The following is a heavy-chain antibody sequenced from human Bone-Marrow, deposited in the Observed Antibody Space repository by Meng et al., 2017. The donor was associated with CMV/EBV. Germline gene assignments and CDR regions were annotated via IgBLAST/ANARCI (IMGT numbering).Heavy chain of an antibody. CDR2: ISGSGSKK. J-gene: IGHJ6*02. Sequence: GGSLRLSCAASGFTFSSYGMHWVRQAPGKGLEWVSYISGSGSKKYYAESVKGRFSISRDNDKNSLYLQMNSLRAEDTAVYFCAREACSSTSCYFYAMDVWGQGTTVTVSS. V-gene: IGHV3-48*04. CDR1: GFTFSSYG. D-gene: IGHD2-2*01. CDR3: AREACSSTSCYFYAMDV.